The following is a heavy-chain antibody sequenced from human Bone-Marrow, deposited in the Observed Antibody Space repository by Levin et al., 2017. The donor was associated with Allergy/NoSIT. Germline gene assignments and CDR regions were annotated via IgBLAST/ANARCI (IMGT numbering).Heavy chain of an antibody. D-gene: IGHD2-8*02. V-gene: IGHV3-66*01. CDR2: IYSEGTT. CDR1: GFTVSSNY. J-gene: IGHJ4*02. CDR3: ARDGGVQVGCDY. Sequence: GGSLRLSCVASGFTVSSNYMRWVRQAPGKGLEWVSLIYSEGTTDYADSVKDRFTISRDKSKNTLYLQMNSLRVEDTAVYYCARDGGVQVGCDYGGQGTLVTVSS.